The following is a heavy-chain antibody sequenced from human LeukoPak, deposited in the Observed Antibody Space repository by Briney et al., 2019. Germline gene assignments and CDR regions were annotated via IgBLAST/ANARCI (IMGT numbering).Heavy chain of an antibody. J-gene: IGHJ4*02. D-gene: IGHD1-26*01. Sequence: SETLSLTCTVSGGSISSGVYYWGWIRQPPGKGLEWIGSIYYSGSTYYNPSLKSRVTISVDTSKNQFSLKLSSVTAADTAVYYCARDRVGATKRALYYFDYWGQGTLVTVSS. CDR2: IYYSGST. CDR3: ARDRVGATKRALYYFDY. V-gene: IGHV4-39*07. CDR1: GGSISSGVYY.